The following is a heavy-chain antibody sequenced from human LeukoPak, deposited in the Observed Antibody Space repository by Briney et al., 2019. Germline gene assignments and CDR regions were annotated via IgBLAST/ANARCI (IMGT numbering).Heavy chain of an antibody. CDR1: GYSISSGYY. CDR3: AKTSYGSGSSLTLGDY. J-gene: IGHJ4*02. CDR2: IYHSGST. V-gene: IGHV4-38-2*02. Sequence: SETLSLTCTVSGYSISSGYYWGWIRQPPGKGLEWIGSIYHSGSTYYNPSLKSRVTISLDMSKNQFSVKLSSVTAADTAVYYCAKTSYGSGSSLTLGDYWGQGTLVTVSS. D-gene: IGHD3-10*01.